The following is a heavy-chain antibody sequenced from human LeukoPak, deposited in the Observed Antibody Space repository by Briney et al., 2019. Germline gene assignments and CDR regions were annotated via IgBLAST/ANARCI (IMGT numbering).Heavy chain of an antibody. J-gene: IGHJ3*02. CDR3: ARDWRGYSGYDWVYSYGPVGAFDI. D-gene: IGHD5-12*01. CDR2: MNPNSGNT. CDR1: GYTFTSYG. Sequence: GASVKVSCKASGYTFTSYGISWVRQAPGQGLEWMGWMNPNSGNTGYAQKFQGRVTMTRNTSISTAYMELSSLRSEDTAVYYCARDWRGYSGYDWVYSYGPVGAFDIWGQGTMVTVSS. V-gene: IGHV1-8*02.